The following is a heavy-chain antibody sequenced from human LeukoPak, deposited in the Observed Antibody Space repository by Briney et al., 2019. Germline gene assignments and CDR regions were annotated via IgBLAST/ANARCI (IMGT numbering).Heavy chain of an antibody. V-gene: IGHV3-30*18. CDR3: AKNSFGVVAYFDY. D-gene: IGHD3-3*01. CDR1: GFTFRSYG. Sequence: GGSLRLSCAASGFTFRSYGIHWVRQAPGKGLEWVAVISNDGNNKYYADSVKGRFTISRDNSKNTLYLQMNSLRPDDTAVYYCAKNSFGVVAYFDYWGQGALVTVSS. CDR2: ISNDGNNK. J-gene: IGHJ4*02.